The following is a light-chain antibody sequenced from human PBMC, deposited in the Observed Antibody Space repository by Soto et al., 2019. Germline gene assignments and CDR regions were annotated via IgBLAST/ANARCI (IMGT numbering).Light chain of an antibody. CDR1: SSDIGSYDL. Sequence: QSVLTQPACVSGSPGQSITISCTGTSSDIGSYDLVSWYQQHPGTAPKLIIYEVTKRPSGVSTRFSGSKSGNTASLTISGLQAVDEADYYCCSFADFTYVFGTGTKV. V-gene: IGLV2-23*02. CDR3: CSFADFTYV. J-gene: IGLJ1*01. CDR2: EVT.